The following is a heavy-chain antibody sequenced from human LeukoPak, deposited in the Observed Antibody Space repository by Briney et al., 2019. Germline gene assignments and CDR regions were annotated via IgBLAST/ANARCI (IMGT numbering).Heavy chain of an antibody. Sequence: SETLSLTCAVYGSFSDHSWSWVRQPPGKGLEWIGEIDEKRRTSYTPSLTSRVTMSVDTSKNQFSLKLSSVTAADTAVYFCARHGGPYTWYPYYYYYMDVWGKGTSVTVSS. CDR3: ARHGGPYTWYPYYYYYMDV. CDR2: IDEKRRT. J-gene: IGHJ6*03. V-gene: IGHV4-34*01. CDR1: GSFSDHS. D-gene: IGHD6-13*01.